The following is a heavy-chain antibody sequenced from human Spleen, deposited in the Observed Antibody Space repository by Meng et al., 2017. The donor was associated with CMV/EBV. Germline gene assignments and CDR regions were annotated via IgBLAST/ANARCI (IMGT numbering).Heavy chain of an antibody. CDR3: ARHQVAYVYKLEGFYNYGMEV. V-gene: IGHV3-48*03. Sequence: GGSLRLSCVGSGFKFSNYEMNWVRQTPGKGLEWLSSISSNGSTINYADSVKGRFSVSRDNTKNSLFLQMDSLRVEDTAVYYCARHQVAYVYKLEGFYNYGMEVWGQGTTVTVSS. D-gene: IGHD3-16*01. J-gene: IGHJ6*02. CDR1: GFKFSNYE. CDR2: ISSNGSTI.